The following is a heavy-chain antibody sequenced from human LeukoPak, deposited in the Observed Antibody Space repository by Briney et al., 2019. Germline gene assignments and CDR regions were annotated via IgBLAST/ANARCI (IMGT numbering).Heavy chain of an antibody. CDR3: ASGMLYYRDAFDI. CDR1: GGSFSGYY. Sequence: PETLSLTCAVYGGSFSGYYWSWIRQPPGKGLEWIGEINHSGSTNYNPSLKSRVTISVDTSKNQFSLKLSSVTAADTAVYYCASGMLYYRDAFDIWGQGTMVTVSS. D-gene: IGHD2-8*01. J-gene: IGHJ3*02. CDR2: INHSGST. V-gene: IGHV4-34*01.